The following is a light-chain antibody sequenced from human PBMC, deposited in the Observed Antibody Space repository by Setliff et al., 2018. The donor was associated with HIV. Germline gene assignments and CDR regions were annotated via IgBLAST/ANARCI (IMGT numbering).Light chain of an antibody. Sequence: QSALAQPASVSGSPGRSITISCTGTSTDVGTYNLVSWYQQHPGKAPKVMIYEVSKRPSGISNRFSGSKSGNTASLTISGLQPEDESDYYCCSYASGSTSLFVFGTGTKVTVL. CDR3: CSYASGSTSLFV. J-gene: IGLJ1*01. CDR2: EVS. CDR1: STDVGTYNL. V-gene: IGLV2-23*02.